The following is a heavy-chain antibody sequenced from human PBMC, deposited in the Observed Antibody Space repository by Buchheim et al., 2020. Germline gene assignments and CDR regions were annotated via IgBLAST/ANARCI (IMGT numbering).Heavy chain of an antibody. J-gene: IGHJ4*02. D-gene: IGHD1-26*01. CDR2: ISYDGSNK. CDR3: AKDRKLFFSGSYYGY. Sequence: QVQLVESGGGVVQPGRSLRLSCAASGFTFSSYGMHWVRQAPGKGLEWVAVISYDGSNKYYADSVKGRFTISRDNSKKTLYLQMNSLRAEDTAVYYCAKDRKLFFSGSYYGYWGQGTL. CDR1: GFTFSSYG. V-gene: IGHV3-30*18.